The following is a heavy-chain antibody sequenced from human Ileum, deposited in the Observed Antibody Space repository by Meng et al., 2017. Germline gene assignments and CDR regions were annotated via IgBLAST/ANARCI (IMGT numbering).Heavy chain of an antibody. J-gene: IGHJ4*02. CDR1: GVSFSSNS. V-gene: IGHV3-21*01. CDR3: ARGRVVVSAAPLDS. D-gene: IGHD2-15*01. CDR2: ISSSSS. Sequence: EVQLVESGGGLVKPGGSLRLSCVASGVSFSSNSMSWVRQAPGKGLGWVASISSSSSYADSVKGRFTISRDNAKNSLYLQMNSLRVEDMAVYYCARGRVVVSAAPLDSWGQGTQVTVSS.